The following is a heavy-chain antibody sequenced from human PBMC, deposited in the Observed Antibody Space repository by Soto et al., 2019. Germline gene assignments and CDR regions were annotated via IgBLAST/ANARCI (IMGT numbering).Heavy chain of an antibody. V-gene: IGHV3-7*01. Sequence: PGGTLRLSCAASGFTFSSYWMSWVRQAPGKGLEGVANIKQDGSEKYYVDSVKGRFTISRDNAKNSLYLQMNSLRAEDTAVYYCARASIQLWLVSMDVWGKGTTVTVSS. D-gene: IGHD5-18*01. CDR2: IKQDGSEK. CDR1: GFTFSSYW. CDR3: ARASIQLWLVSMDV. J-gene: IGHJ6*04.